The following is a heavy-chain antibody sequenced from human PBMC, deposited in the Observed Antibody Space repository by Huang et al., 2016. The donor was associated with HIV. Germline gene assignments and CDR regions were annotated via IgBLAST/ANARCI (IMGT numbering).Heavy chain of an antibody. V-gene: IGHV1-8*01. CDR2: RHPNSGNT. CDR3: ATLPPVNYGRSGGRVRDY. J-gene: IGHJ4*02. D-gene: IGHD2-15*01. Sequence: QVQLVQSGAEVKKPGASVKVSCKASGYTFSNYDINWVRQAPGQGLAWMGRRHPNSGNTGYGRKFQGRVTMTRSTSISTAYMELSRLRFEDTAVYYCATLPPVNYGRSGGRVRDYWGQGSLVTVSS. CDR1: GYTFSNYD.